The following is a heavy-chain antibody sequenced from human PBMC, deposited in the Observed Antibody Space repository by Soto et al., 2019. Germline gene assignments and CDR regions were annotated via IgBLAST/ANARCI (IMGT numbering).Heavy chain of an antibody. Sequence: QVQLQQWGAGLLKPSETLSLTCAVYGGSFSGYYWSWIRQPPGKGLEWIGEITHSGRTNYNPSLKGRVTISEVTSNNQVSLKLSSVTAAATAVYYCARLYGSRGPFDYWGQGTLVSVSS. CDR1: GGSFSGYY. CDR3: ARLYGSRGPFDY. V-gene: IGHV4-34*01. CDR2: ITHSGRT. J-gene: IGHJ4*02. D-gene: IGHD6-13*01.